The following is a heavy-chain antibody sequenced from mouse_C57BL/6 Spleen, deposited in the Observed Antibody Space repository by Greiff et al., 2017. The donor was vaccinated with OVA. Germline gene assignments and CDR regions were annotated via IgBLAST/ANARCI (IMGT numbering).Heavy chain of an antibody. D-gene: IGHD2-5*01. CDR1: GFSLTSYG. CDR2: IWSGGST. Sequence: QVQLKESGPGLVQPSQSLSITCTVSGFSLTSYGVHWVRQSPGKGLEWLGVIWSGGSTDYNAAFISRLSISKDNSKSQVFFKMNSLQADDTAIYYCASLYYSNSYYYAMDYWGQGTSVTVSS. V-gene: IGHV2-2*01. J-gene: IGHJ4*01. CDR3: ASLYYSNSYYYAMDY.